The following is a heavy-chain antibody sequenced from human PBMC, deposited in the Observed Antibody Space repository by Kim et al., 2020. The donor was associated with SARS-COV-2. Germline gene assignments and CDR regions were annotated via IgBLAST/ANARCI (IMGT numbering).Heavy chain of an antibody. Sequence: GGSLRLSCAASGFTFSSYGMHWVRQAPGKGLEWVAVISYDGSNKYYADSVKGRFTISRDNSKNTLYLQMNSLRAEDTAVYYCAKDGTSDTAMVTHRQYYYYGMDVWGQGTTVTVSS. V-gene: IGHV3-30*18. CDR1: GFTFSSYG. CDR3: AKDGTSDTAMVTHRQYYYYGMDV. D-gene: IGHD5-18*01. J-gene: IGHJ6*02. CDR2: ISYDGSNK.